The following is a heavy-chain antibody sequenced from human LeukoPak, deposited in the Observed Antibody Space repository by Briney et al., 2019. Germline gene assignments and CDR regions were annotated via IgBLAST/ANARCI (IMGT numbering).Heavy chain of an antibody. V-gene: IGHV4-31*03. Sequence: SQTLSLTCTVSGGSISSGGYYWSWIRQHPGKGLEWIGYIYYSGSTYYNPSLKSRVTISVDTSKNQFSLKLSSVTAADTAVYYCARLEGSGSYYAYDYWGQGTLVTVSS. D-gene: IGHD3-10*01. J-gene: IGHJ4*02. CDR2: IYYSGST. CDR3: ARLEGSGSYYAYDY. CDR1: GGSISSGGYY.